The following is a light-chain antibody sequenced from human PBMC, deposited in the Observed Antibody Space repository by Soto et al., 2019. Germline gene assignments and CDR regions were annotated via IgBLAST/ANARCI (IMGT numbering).Light chain of an antibody. Sequence: DIQMTQSPSSLSASVGDRVTITCRASQSISSYLNWYQQKPGTAPKLLIYAASSLQSGVPSRFSGSGSGTDFTLTISSLQLEDFASYYCQQSYSTLFTFGPGTRVDIK. V-gene: IGKV1-39*01. CDR3: QQSYSTLFT. CDR1: QSISSY. CDR2: AAS. J-gene: IGKJ3*01.